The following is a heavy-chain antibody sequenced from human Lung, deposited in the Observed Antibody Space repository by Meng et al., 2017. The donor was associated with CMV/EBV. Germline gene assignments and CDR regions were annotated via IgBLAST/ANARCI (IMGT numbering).Heavy chain of an antibody. V-gene: IGHV1-2*02. CDR1: GYTFTGYY. Sequence: SVKVSXXASGYTFTGYYMHWVRQAPGQGLEWMGWINPNSGGTNYAQKFQGRVTMTRDTSISTAYMELSRLRSDDTAVYYCARACSSTSCYPYYYYYYGMDVWGQGXTVTVSS. J-gene: IGHJ6*02. D-gene: IGHD2-2*01. CDR3: ARACSSTSCYPYYYYYYGMDV. CDR2: INPNSGGT.